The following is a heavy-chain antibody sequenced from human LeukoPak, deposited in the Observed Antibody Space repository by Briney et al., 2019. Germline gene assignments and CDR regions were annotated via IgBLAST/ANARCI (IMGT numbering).Heavy chain of an antibody. Sequence: PGGSLRLSCAASGFTVDNYYMIWVRQAPGKGLEWVSLIYRIGTTNYADSVRGRFTISRDNSKNTVHLQMNSLRADDTAIYYCARGRAVTVNYYFDTWGQGTLVTVAS. CDR2: IYRIGTT. CDR1: GFTVDNYY. V-gene: IGHV3-53*01. J-gene: IGHJ4*02. D-gene: IGHD6-19*01. CDR3: ARGRAVTVNYYFDT.